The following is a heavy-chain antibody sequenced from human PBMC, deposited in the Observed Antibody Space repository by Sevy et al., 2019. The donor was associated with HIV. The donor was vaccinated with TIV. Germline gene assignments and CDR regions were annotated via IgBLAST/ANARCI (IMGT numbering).Heavy chain of an antibody. J-gene: IGHJ4*02. CDR2: ISWNSGTI. CDR1: GFTFDDFG. V-gene: IGHV3-9*01. Sequence: SLRLSCAASGFTFDDFGMHWVRQGPGKDLEWVSGISWNSGTIAYADSVKGRFSISRDNAKNSLYLQMNSLRPEDTALYYCAKGPGYGELSPPDYWGQGTLVTVSS. CDR3: AKGPGYGELSPPDY. D-gene: IGHD5-18*01.